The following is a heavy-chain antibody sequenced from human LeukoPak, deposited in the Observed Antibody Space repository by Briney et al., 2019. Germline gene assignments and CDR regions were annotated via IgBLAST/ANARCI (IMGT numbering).Heavy chain of an antibody. CDR3: AKDMGAHSYAQASGAFDI. Sequence: GGSLRLSCAASGFTFSDYYMSSSGSTRYYADSVKGRFTISRDNAKNSLYLQMNSLRAEDMALYYCAKDMGAHSYAQASGAFDIWGQGTMVTVSS. CDR1: GFTFSDYY. V-gene: IGHV3-11*01. J-gene: IGHJ3*02. CDR2: SSGSTR. D-gene: IGHD5-18*01.